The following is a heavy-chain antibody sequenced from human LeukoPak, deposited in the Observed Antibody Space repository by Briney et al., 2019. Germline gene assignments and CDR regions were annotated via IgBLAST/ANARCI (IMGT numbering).Heavy chain of an antibody. CDR2: ITNNGRKT. J-gene: IGHJ4*02. Sequence: GRSLRLSCAASGFTFSSYGMHWVRQAPGKGLEWVSYITNNGRKTYYADSMKGRFTISRDNAKNSLFLQMNSLRAEDTALYYCARAGMDGRGYYQGFDYWGQGTLVTVSS. V-gene: IGHV3-21*05. CDR1: GFTFSSYG. D-gene: IGHD3-22*01. CDR3: ARAGMDGRGYYQGFDY.